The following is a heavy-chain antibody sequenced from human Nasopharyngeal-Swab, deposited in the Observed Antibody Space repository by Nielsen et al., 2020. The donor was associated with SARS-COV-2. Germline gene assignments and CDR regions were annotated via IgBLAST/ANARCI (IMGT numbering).Heavy chain of an antibody. V-gene: IGHV3-7*01. CDR1: GFNFSSFW. CDR2: MKQDGSVK. Sequence: GESLKISCTASGFNFSSFWMSWFRQAPGKGLEWVANMKQDGSVKYYLDSVKGRFTISRDNAKNSLFLEMNSLRAEDTAVYYCARGYSGNYYYYGMDLWGQGTTVTVSS. D-gene: IGHD1-26*01. J-gene: IGHJ6*02. CDR3: ARGYSGNYYYYGMDL.